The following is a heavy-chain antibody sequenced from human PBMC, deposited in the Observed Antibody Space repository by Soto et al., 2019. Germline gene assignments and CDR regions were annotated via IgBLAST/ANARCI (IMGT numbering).Heavy chain of an antibody. D-gene: IGHD3-9*01. CDR3: ATDPLRYLDWSS. Sequence: ASVKVSCKVSGYVLAELSMHWVRQAPGKGLEWMGGFDPEHGETIYAQKFQGRVTMTEDTSTDTAYMELSSLGSDDTAVCYCATDPLRYLDWSSWGQGTRVTVSS. V-gene: IGHV1-24*01. CDR1: GYVLAELS. CDR2: FDPEHGET. J-gene: IGHJ3*01.